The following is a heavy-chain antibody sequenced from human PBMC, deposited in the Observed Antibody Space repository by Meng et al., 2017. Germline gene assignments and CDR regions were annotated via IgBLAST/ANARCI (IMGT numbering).Heavy chain of an antibody. CDR1: RANLNSSD. D-gene: IGHD3-10*01. CDR2: IATAGET. CDR3: ARGVVRGVIYPQFDY. V-gene: IGHV3-13*01. Sequence: VRVVGTWVVCVESWGALSLSCADSRANLNSSDMLWVRKATGKGLEWVSAIATAGETYYPGSVKGRFTISRENAKNSLYLQMNSLRAGDTAVYYCARGVVRGVIYPQFDYWGQGTLVTVSS. J-gene: IGHJ4*02.